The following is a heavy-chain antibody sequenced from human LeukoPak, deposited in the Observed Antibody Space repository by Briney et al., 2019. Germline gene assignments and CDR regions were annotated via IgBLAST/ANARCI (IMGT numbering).Heavy chain of an antibody. CDR3: ARGFYYDTSKTWFDP. CDR1: GGTFSSYT. D-gene: IGHD3-22*01. Sequence: SVTVSCKASGGTFSSYTFSWVRQAPGQGLEWMGGISPFFGTTTYAQKFQGRVTITADKSTSTAYMELSSLRSEDTAVYYCARGFYYDTSKTWFDPWGQGTLVTVSS. V-gene: IGHV1-69*06. CDR2: ISPFFGTT. J-gene: IGHJ5*02.